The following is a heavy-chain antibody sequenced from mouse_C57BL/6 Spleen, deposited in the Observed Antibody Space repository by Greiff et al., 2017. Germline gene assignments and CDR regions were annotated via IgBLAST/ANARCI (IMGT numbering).Heavy chain of an antibody. CDR3: ATHYYGSSLYWYFDV. J-gene: IGHJ1*03. CDR1: GYSFSSSW. D-gene: IGHD1-1*01. Sequence: QVQLQQSGPELVKPGASVKISCKASGYSFSSSWMNWVKQRPGKGLEWIGRIYPGDGDTNYNGKFKGKATLTADKSSSTAYMQLSSLTSEDSAVYFCATHYYGSSLYWYFDVWGTGTTVTVSS. V-gene: IGHV1-82*01. CDR2: IYPGDGDT.